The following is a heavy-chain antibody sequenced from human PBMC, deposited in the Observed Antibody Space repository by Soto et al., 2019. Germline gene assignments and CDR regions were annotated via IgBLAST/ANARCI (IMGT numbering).Heavy chain of an antibody. CDR3: ARDLGYCSSTSCRIYYYYGMDV. D-gene: IGHD2-2*01. V-gene: IGHV3-30-3*01. J-gene: IGHJ6*02. CDR2: ISYDGSNK. Sequence: GGSLRLSCAVSGFTFSSYAMSWVRQAPGKGLEWVSVISYDGSNKYYADSVKGRFTISRDNSKNTLYLQMNSLRAEDTAVYYCARDLGYCSSTSCRIYYYYGMDVWGQGTTVTVSS. CDR1: GFTFSSYA.